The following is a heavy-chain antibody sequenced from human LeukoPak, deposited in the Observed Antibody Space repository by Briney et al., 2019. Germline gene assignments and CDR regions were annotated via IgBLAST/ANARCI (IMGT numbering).Heavy chain of an antibody. CDR2: IYYSGST. CDR1: GGSISSYY. Sequence: SETLSLTCTVSGGSISSYYWSWIRQPPGKGLEWIGYIYYSGSTNYNPSLKSRVTISVDTFKNQFSLKLSSVTAADTAVYYCARGVAVAGTFDYWGQGTLVTVS. CDR3: ARGVAVAGTFDY. V-gene: IGHV4-59*01. D-gene: IGHD6-19*01. J-gene: IGHJ4*02.